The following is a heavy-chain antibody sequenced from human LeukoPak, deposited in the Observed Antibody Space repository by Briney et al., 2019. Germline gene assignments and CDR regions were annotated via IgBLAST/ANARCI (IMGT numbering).Heavy chain of an antibody. CDR1: GGSISSYY. CDR2: IYTSGST. J-gene: IGHJ5*02. Sequence: PSETLSLTCTVSGGSISSYYWSWIRQPPGKGLEWIGYIYTSGSTNYNPSLKSRVTISVDTSKNQFSLKLSSVTAADTAVYYCARQGSRQACFAPWGQETLVTVSS. V-gene: IGHV4-4*09. CDR3: ARQGSRQACFAP.